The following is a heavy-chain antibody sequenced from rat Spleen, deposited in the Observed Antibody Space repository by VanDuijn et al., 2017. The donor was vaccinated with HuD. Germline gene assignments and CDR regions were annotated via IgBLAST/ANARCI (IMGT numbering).Heavy chain of an antibody. CDR3: ARQEDDGFDYFDY. D-gene: IGHD1-7*01. V-gene: IGHV5-19*01. Sequence: EVQLVESGGGLVQPGRSLKLSCAASGFTFSNYGMHWIRQAPTKGLEWVASISPSGGRRNYYRDSVQGRFTISRDNAKSSLYLQMDSLRSEDTATYYCARQEDDGFDYFDYWGQGVMVTVSS. CDR1: GFTFSNYG. J-gene: IGHJ2*01. CDR2: ISPSGGRRN.